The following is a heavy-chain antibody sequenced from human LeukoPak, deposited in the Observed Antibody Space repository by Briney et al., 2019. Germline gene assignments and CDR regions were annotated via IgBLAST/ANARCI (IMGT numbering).Heavy chain of an antibody. V-gene: IGHV3-9*01. J-gene: IGHJ3*02. CDR2: ISWNSGSI. Sequence: GWSLRLSCAASGFTFDDYAMHGVRQAPGRGVEWVSGISWNSGSIGYADSVKGRFTISREYAKKTLYLQMNSLRAEDTALYYCSNDISPTGTYDAFDIWGQGAMVTVSS. CDR3: SNDISPTGTYDAFDI. CDR1: GFTFDDYA.